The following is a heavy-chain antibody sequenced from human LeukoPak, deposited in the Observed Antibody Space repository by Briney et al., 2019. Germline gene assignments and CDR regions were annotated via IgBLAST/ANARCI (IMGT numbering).Heavy chain of an antibody. CDR1: GFTFNSYA. CDR3: AKRAPPGTAVGVPYYFDH. D-gene: IGHD6-19*01. CDR2: VGGSGSDT. Sequence: PGGSLRLSCAASGFTFNSYAMSWFRQAPGTGLDWVSTVGGSGSDTFYADSVKGRFTISRDNSNNAVYLQMNSLRAEDTALYYCAKRAPPGTAVGVPYYFDHWGQGTLVTVSS. V-gene: IGHV3-23*01. J-gene: IGHJ4*02.